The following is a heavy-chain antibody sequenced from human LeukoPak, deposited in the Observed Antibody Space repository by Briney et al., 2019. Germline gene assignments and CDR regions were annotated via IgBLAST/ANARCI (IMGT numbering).Heavy chain of an antibody. V-gene: IGHV3-48*04. CDR2: ISSSGSTI. D-gene: IGHD1-1*01. Sequence: GGSLRLSCAAAGFTFSDYGMNWVRQAPGKGLEWVSYISSSGSTIYYADSVKGRFTISRDNAKNSLYLQMNSLRAEDTAVYYCASSTGTTGYYFDYWGQGTLVTVSS. CDR3: ASSTGTTGYYFDY. CDR1: GFTFSDYG. J-gene: IGHJ4*02.